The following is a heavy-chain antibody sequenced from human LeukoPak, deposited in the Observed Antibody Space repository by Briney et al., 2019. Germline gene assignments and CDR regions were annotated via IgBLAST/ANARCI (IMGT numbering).Heavy chain of an antibody. J-gene: IGHJ6*02. CDR1: GGSISSYY. CDR2: IYYSGTT. V-gene: IGHV4-59*01. CDR3: ARGPTVTYYYYGMDV. D-gene: IGHD4-17*01. Sequence: PSETLSLTCTVSGGSISSYYWSWIRQPPGKGLEWIGYIYYSGTTNYNPSLKSRVTISVDTSKKQVSLKLSSVTAADTAVYYCARGPTVTYYYYGMDVWGQGTPGTVSS.